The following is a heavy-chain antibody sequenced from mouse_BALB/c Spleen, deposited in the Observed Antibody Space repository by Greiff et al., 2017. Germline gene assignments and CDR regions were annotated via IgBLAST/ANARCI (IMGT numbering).Heavy chain of an antibody. CDR1: GFTFTDYY. D-gene: IGHD4-1*01. Sequence: EVKVEESGGGLVQPGGSLRLSCATSGFTFTDYYMSWVRQPPGKALEWLGFIRNKANGYTTEYSASVKGRFTISRDNSQSILYLQMNTLRAEDSATYYCGRVPSNAEWYFDVWGAGTTVTVSS. V-gene: IGHV7-3*02. CDR3: GRVPSNAEWYFDV. CDR2: IRNKANGYTT. J-gene: IGHJ1*01.